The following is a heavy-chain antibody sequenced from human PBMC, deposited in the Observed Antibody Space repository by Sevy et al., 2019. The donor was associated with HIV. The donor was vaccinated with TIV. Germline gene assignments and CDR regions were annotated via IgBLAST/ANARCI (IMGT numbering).Heavy chain of an antibody. V-gene: IGHV3-7*01. J-gene: IGHJ5*02. CDR2: IKEDGSEK. CDR1: GFTFSNSW. Sequence: GGSLRLSCAASGFTFSNSWMSWVRQAPGKGLEWVAKIKEDGSEKYYVDSVKGRFTISRDNAKNSLFLQMNSLRAEDTAVYFCARGETSGQGTLVTVSS. CDR3: ARGET.